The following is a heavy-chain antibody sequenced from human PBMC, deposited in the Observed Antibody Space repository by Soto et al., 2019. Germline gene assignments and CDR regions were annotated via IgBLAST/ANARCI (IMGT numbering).Heavy chain of an antibody. D-gene: IGHD3-10*01. CDR3: VRLTMIRGVTFDY. CDR1: GYTFTSYY. V-gene: IGHV1-46*01. J-gene: IGHJ4*02. CDR2: INPSGGNT. Sequence: ASVKVSCKASGYTFTSYYMHWVRQAPGQGLEWMGIINPSGGNTDYAQKFQGRVTMTRDTSISTAYMELSSLRSEDTAVYYCVRLTMIRGVTFDYWGQGTLVTVSS.